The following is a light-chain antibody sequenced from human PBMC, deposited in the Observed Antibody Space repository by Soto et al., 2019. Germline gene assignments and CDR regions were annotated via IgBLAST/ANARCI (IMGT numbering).Light chain of an antibody. CDR3: QQYNIWPPLT. V-gene: IGKV3-20*01. J-gene: IGKJ4*01. Sequence: EIVLTQSPGTLSLSPGERATLSCRASQSVSNNYLAWYQQKPGQAPRLLIYGASNRATGIPDRFSGSGSGTDFTLTISSMQSEDFAVYYCQQYNIWPPLTFGGGTKVDIK. CDR2: GAS. CDR1: QSVSNNY.